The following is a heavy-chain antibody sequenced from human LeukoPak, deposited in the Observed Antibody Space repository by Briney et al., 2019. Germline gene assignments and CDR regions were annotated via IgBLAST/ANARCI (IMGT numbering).Heavy chain of an antibody. J-gene: IGHJ4*02. CDR1: GFTFSSYW. Sequence: GGSLRLSCAASGFTFSSYWMSWVRQAPGKGLEWVANIKQDGSEKYYVDSVKGRFTISRDNAKNSLCLQMNSLRAEDTAVYYCARIPIHGSGSFDYWGQGTLVTVSS. V-gene: IGHV3-7*03. D-gene: IGHD3-10*01. CDR3: ARIPIHGSGSFDY. CDR2: IKQDGSEK.